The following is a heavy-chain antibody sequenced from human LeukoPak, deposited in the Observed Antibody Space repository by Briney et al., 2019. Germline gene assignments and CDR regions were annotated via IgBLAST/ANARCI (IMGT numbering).Heavy chain of an antibody. J-gene: IGHJ4*02. CDR3: ATGGIYSLLDY. CDR2: SDPGNGET. V-gene: IGHV1-24*01. CDR1: GHTLSELS. D-gene: IGHD2-15*01. Sequence: APVKVSCKVSGHTLSELSMHWVRQAPGTGLEWMGGSDPGNGETVYAQQFQGRVTMTEDTSTDTAYMELSSLRSEDSGVYFCATGGIYSLLDYWGQGTLVIVSS.